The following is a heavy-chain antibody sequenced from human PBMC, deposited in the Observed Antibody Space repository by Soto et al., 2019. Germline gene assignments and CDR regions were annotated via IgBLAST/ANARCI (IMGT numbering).Heavy chain of an antibody. CDR3: AKDHYDSSGYYYIGGGY. CDR1: GFTFSSYD. Sequence: EVQLLESGGGLAQPGGSLRLSCAASGFTFSSYDMSWVRQAPGKGLEWVSGISDSGGSTDYAHSAKGRFTISRDNSNNTLYLQMNSLRAEDTAVYYCAKDHYDSSGYYYIGGGYWGQGALVTVSS. CDR2: ISDSGGST. V-gene: IGHV3-23*01. J-gene: IGHJ4*02. D-gene: IGHD3-22*01.